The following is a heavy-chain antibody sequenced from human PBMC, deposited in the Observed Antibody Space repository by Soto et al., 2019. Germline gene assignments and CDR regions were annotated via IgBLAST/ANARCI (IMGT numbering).Heavy chain of an antibody. CDR2: IRTKPEGETT. D-gene: IGHD1-1*01. V-gene: IGHV3-15*07. CDR3: TTGSNEGY. CDR1: GFSFSSAW. Sequence: EVQLLESGGGLVKPGGSLRLSCAASGFSFSSAWMNWVRQAPGKGLEWVGRIRTKPEGETTDSPAPVKGRFTISRDDSKTTLYPQMTSLKIEDTAVYYCTTGSNEGYWGQGTLVTVSS. J-gene: IGHJ4*02.